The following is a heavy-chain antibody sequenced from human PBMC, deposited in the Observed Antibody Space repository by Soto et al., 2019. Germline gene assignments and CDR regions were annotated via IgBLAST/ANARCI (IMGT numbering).Heavy chain of an antibody. CDR1: GYSFSSYC. V-gene: IGHV5-51*01. J-gene: IGHJ4*02. CDR3: ARPATLRGPFDY. Sequence: GESLNISCAASGYSFSSYCIGWVRQTPGKGLEWMGIIYPADSDTRYSPSFQGQVTISADKSINTAYLQWSSLKASDTAIYYCARPATLRGPFDYWGPGTLVTVSS. CDR2: IYPADSDT.